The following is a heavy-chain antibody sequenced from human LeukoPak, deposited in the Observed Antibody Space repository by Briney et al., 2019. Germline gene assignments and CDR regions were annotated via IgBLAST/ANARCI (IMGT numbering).Heavy chain of an antibody. J-gene: IGHJ4*02. CDR1: GGSISSYY. Sequence: KPSETLSLTCTVSGGSISSYYWSWIRQPPGKGLEWIGYMYYSGSTNYNPSLKSRVTISVDTSKNQFSLKLSSVTAADTAMYYCARQSALFDYWGQGILVTVSS. CDR3: ARQSALFDY. D-gene: IGHD6-25*01. CDR2: MYYSGST. V-gene: IGHV4-59*01.